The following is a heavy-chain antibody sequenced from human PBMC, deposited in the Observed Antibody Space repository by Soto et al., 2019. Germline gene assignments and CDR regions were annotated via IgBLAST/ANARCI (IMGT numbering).Heavy chain of an antibody. CDR3: ARRGGYSYGPYYGMDV. Sequence: GGSLRLSCAASGFTFSSYWMSWVRQAPGKGLEWVANIKQDGSEKYYVDSVKGRFTISRDNAKISLYLQMNSLRAEDTAVYYCARRGGYSYGPYYGMDVWGQGTTVTVSS. CDR1: GFTFSSYW. CDR2: IKQDGSEK. V-gene: IGHV3-7*01. J-gene: IGHJ6*02. D-gene: IGHD5-18*01.